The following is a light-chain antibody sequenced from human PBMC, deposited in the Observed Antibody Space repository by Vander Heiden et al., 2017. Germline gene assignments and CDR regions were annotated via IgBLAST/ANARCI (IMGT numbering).Light chain of an antibody. CDR1: SSDIGSYNY. CDR3: SSYTGIGDRVV. V-gene: IGLV2-14*01. CDR2: EVS. J-gene: IGLJ2*01. Sequence: QSALTQPASVSGSPGQSITISCTGTSSDIGSYNYVSWYQQHPAKAPKLMIYEVSRRPSGVSHRFSGSKSGNTASLTISGLQAEDEADYYCSSYTGIGDRVVFGGGTKLTVL.